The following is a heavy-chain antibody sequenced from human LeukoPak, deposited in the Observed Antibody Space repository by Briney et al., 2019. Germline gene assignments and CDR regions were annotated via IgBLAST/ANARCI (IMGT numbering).Heavy chain of an antibody. J-gene: IGHJ4*02. CDR3: ARLSGNGCLDY. Sequence: GGSLRLSCAASGFTVSSNYMTWVRQAPGKGLEWVSVIYSGGTTYHADSVKGRFSISRDNSKNTVYLQMNSLRAEDTAVYHCARLSGNGCLDYWGQGTLVTVSS. CDR1: GFTVSSNY. V-gene: IGHV3-53*01. D-gene: IGHD5-24*01. CDR2: IYSGGTT.